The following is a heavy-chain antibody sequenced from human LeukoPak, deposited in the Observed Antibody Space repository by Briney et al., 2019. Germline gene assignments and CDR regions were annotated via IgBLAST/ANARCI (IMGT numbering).Heavy chain of an antibody. CDR2: ISSGSSYI. CDR1: GFTFSNYY. J-gene: IGHJ6*03. CDR3: ARDRDYYGSGSYYKDYYYYYMDV. V-gene: IGHV3-21*04. Sequence: GGSLRLSCAASGFTFSNYYMNWVRQAPGKGLEWVSSISSGSSYIYYADSLKGRFTISRDNAKNSLYLQMNSLRAEDTAVYYCARDRDYYGSGSYYKDYYYYYMDVWGKGTTVTVSS. D-gene: IGHD3-10*01.